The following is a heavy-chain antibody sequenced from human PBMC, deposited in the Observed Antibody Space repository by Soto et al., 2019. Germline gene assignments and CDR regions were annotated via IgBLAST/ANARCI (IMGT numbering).Heavy chain of an antibody. V-gene: IGHV1-69*13. CDR2: IIPIFGTA. CDR3: ARDRHSGSYFFDY. D-gene: IGHD1-26*01. J-gene: IGHJ4*02. CDR1: GGTFSSYA. Sequence: SVKVSCKASGGTFSSYAISWVRQAPGQGLEWMGGIIPIFGTANYAQKFQGRVTITADESTSTAYMELSSLRSEDTAVYYCARDRHSGSYFFDYWGQGTLVTVSS.